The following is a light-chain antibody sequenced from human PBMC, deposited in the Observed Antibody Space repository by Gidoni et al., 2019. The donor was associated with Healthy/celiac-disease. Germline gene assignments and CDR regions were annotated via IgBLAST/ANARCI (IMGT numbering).Light chain of an antibody. CDR1: QSVSSN. Sequence: EIVMTQSPATLSVSPGERATLSCRASQSVSSNLAWYQPKPGQAPRLLIYGASTRATGIPARFSGSGSGTEFTLNISSLQSEDFAVYYCQQYNNWPRTFGQGTKVEIK. CDR2: GAS. J-gene: IGKJ1*01. CDR3: QQYNNWPRT. V-gene: IGKV3-15*01.